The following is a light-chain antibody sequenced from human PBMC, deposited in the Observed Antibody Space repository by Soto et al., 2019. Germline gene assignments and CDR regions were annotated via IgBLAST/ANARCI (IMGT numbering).Light chain of an antibody. CDR1: QSVSSSY. Sequence: EIVLTQSPGTLSLSLGERATLSCRASQSVSSSYLAWYQQKPGQAPRLLIYGASSRATGIPDRFSGSGSGTDFNLTISRLEPEDFAVYYCQQYGSSPLTFGGGTKVDIK. CDR2: GAS. CDR3: QQYGSSPLT. J-gene: IGKJ4*01. V-gene: IGKV3-20*01.